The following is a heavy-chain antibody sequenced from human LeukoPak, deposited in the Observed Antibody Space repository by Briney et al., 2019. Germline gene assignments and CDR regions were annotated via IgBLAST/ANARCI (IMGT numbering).Heavy chain of an antibody. CDR1: GFIFSHHG. D-gene: IGHD5-24*01. J-gene: IGHJ4*02. Sequence: GGTLRLSCAASGFIFSHHGMNWVRQAPGKGLEWVSGIRADGVTTYYADSVKGRFIISRDNSKNTVYLQMNSLSAEDAAVYYCVKDDGWVQYANWGQGTLVTVSS. CDR2: IRADGVTT. CDR3: VKDDGWVQYAN. V-gene: IGHV3-23*01.